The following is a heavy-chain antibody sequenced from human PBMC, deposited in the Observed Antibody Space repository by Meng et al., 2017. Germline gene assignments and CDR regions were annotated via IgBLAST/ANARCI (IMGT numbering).Heavy chain of an antibody. D-gene: IGHD3-22*01. Sequence: QGKLQQWGAGLLKPSETLSLTCAVYGGSFSGYYWSWIRQPPGKGLEWIGEINHSGSTNYNPSLKSRVTISVDTSKNQFSLKLSSVTAADTAVYYCARVPTYYYDSSGYYLFDYWGQGTLVTVSS. CDR3: ARVPTYYYDSSGYYLFDY. J-gene: IGHJ4*02. CDR2: INHSGST. CDR1: GGSFSGYY. V-gene: IGHV4-34*01.